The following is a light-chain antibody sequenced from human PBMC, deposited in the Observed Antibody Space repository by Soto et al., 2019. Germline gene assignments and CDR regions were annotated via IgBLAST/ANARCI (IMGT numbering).Light chain of an antibody. V-gene: IGKV1-33*01. Sequence: DIQMTQSPSSLSASVGDRVIITCQASQAINNYLNWYQQRPGKAPNLLIYDASNLQTGVPSRFSGSGSGIDFTLTISSLQPEDIATYYCQQYADLPLTFGGGTKVEIK. CDR1: QAINNY. J-gene: IGKJ4*01. CDR2: DAS. CDR3: QQYADLPLT.